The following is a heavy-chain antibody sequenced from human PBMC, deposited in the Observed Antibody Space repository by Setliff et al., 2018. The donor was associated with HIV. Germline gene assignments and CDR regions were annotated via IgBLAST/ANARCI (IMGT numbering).Heavy chain of an antibody. CDR1: GGSFTTEGYY. CDR2: IYTSGST. V-gene: IGHV4-31*03. Sequence: SETLSLTCTVSGGSFTTEGYYWSWIRQHPGKGLEWIGYIYTSGSTTYNPSLKSRVTISVDTSKNHFSLKLSSVTAADTAVYYCAREIYGGNSRPFDYWGQGTLVTVSS. CDR3: AREIYGGNSRPFDY. D-gene: IGHD4-17*01. J-gene: IGHJ4*02.